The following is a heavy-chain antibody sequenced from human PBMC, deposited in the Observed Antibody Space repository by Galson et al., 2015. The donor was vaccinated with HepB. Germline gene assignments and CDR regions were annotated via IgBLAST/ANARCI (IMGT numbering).Heavy chain of an antibody. D-gene: IGHD6-13*01. CDR2: ISGGGGSI. CDR3: AKTLSSTWSFGY. V-gene: IGHV3-23*01. Sequence: SLRLSCAASGFIFSSYAMTWVRQAPGKGLEWVSTISGGGGSIYYADSVKGRFTISRDSSKNTLYLQMNSLRAEDTAVYYCAKTLSSTWSFGYWGQGTLVTVSS. CDR1: GFIFSSYA. J-gene: IGHJ4*02.